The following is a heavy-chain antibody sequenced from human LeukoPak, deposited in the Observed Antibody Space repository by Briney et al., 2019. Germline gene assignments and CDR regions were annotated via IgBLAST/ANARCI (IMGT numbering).Heavy chain of an antibody. D-gene: IGHD3-16*02. Sequence: GGSERLSCAASGFTFSSYEMNWVSQAPGKGLEWVSYISSSGSTIYYADSVKGRFTISRENAKNSLYLQMNSLRAEDTAVYYCARGIPMITFGGVIAQLYFDYWVQATLATVPS. CDR1: GFTFSSYE. J-gene: IGHJ4*02. CDR2: ISSSGSTI. V-gene: IGHV3-48*03. CDR3: ARGIPMITFGGVIAQLYFDY.